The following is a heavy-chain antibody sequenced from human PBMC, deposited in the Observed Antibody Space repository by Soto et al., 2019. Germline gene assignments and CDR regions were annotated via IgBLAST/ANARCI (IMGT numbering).Heavy chain of an antibody. D-gene: IGHD4-17*01. Sequence: QVQLVQSGAEVKKPGSSVKVSCKASGGTFSSYAISWVRQAPGQGLEWMGGIIPIFGTANNAQKFQGRVTITADESTSTAYMELSSLRSEDTAVYYCARVSPNDYGDYTNWFDPWGQGTLVTVSS. CDR3: ARVSPNDYGDYTNWFDP. CDR1: GGTFSSYA. J-gene: IGHJ5*02. V-gene: IGHV1-69*01. CDR2: IIPIFGTA.